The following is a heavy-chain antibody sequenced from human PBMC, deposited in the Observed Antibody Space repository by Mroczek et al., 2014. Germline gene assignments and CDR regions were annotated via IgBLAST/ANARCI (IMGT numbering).Heavy chain of an antibody. J-gene: IGHJ4*02. CDR2: ISAYNGNT. D-gene: IGHD6-19*01. V-gene: IGHV1-18*01. CDR3: ARDLYSSGWGSPYFDY. CDR1: GYTFTSYG. Sequence: VQLLESGAEVRSLGPSVKVSCKASGYTFTSYGISWVRQAPGQGLEWMGWISAYNGNTNYAQKLQGRVTMTTDTSTSTAYMELRSLRSDDTAVYYCARDLYSSGWGSPYFDYWGQGTLVTVSS.